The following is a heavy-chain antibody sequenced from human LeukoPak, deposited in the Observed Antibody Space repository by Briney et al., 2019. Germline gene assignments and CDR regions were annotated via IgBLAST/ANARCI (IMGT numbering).Heavy chain of an antibody. V-gene: IGHV3-7*03. Sequence: GGSLRLSCVASGFIFTRHWMGWVRQAPGKGLEWVANIKQDGSEKYYVDSVKGRFTISRDNAKNSLYLQMNSLRADDTAVYYCARDAAAAGKGDAFDIWGQGTRVTVSS. CDR1: GFIFTRHW. CDR2: IKQDGSEK. CDR3: ARDAAAAGKGDAFDI. D-gene: IGHD6-25*01. J-gene: IGHJ3*02.